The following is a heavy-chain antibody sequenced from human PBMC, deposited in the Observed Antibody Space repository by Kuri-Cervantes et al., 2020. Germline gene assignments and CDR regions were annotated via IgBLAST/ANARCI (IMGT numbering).Heavy chain of an antibody. D-gene: IGHD5-18*01. CDR1: GFTFSSYA. J-gene: IGHJ4*02. CDR2: ISYDGSNK. CDR3: AREGYVDTAMVREDYFDY. V-gene: IGHV3-30*04. Sequence: GESLKISCAASGFTFSSYAMHWVRQAPGKGLEWVAVISYDGSNKYYADSVKGRFTISRDNSKNTLYLQMNSLRAEDTAVYYCAREGYVDTAMVREDYFDYWGQGTLVTVSS.